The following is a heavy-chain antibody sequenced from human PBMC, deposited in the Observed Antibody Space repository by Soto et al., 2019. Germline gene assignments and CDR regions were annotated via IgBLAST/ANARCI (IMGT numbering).Heavy chain of an antibody. J-gene: IGHJ6*02. Sequence: SETLSLTCTVSGGSISSGGYYWSWIRQHPGKGLEWIGYIYYSGSTYYNPSLKSRVTISVDTSKNQFSLKLSSVTAADTAVYYCARKCGDYDMNYYYGMDVWGQGTTVTVSS. CDR1: GGSISSGGYY. CDR2: IYYSGST. V-gene: IGHV4-31*03. CDR3: ARKCGDYDMNYYYGMDV. D-gene: IGHD4-17*01.